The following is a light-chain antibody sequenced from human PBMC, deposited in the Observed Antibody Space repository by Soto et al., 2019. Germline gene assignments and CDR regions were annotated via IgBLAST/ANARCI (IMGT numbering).Light chain of an antibody. CDR2: DVN. CDR1: STDVGYYNY. J-gene: IGLJ1*01. V-gene: IGLV2-11*01. CDR3: CSYAGSYRYV. Sequence: QSALAPPRSVSVSPGQSVTISCIGTSTDVGYYNYVSWYQQHPGIAPKLLIYDVNTRPSGVPDRFSGSKSGNTASLTISGLQPEDEAHYYCCSYAGSYRYVFGTGTKVTVL.